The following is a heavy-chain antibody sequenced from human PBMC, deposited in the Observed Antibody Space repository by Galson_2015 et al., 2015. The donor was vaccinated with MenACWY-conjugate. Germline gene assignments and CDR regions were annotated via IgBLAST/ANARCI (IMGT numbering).Heavy chain of an antibody. Sequence: SLRLSCAASGFTFGDYAMSWFRQAPGKGLEWVGLIRSKAYGGTTEYAASVEGRFTISRDDSKSTACLQMNSLKTEDTAVYYCTRNTATVYYFDYWGQGTLVTVSS. J-gene: IGHJ4*02. CDR2: IRSKAYGGTT. CDR3: TRNTATVYYFDY. CDR1: GFTFGDYA. D-gene: IGHD5-18*01. V-gene: IGHV3-49*03.